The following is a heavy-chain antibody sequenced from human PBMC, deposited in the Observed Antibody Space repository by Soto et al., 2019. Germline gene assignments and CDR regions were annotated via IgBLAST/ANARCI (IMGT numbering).Heavy chain of an antibody. Sequence: QVQLQESGPGLVKPSETLSLTCTVSGVSISTYYWSWIRQPPGKGLEWIGQGFYSGNTNYNPSLMSRVPISVDASTNQFSLRLSSVTAADTAMYDCASRDYNDAFDIWGQGTLVTVSS. CDR1: GVSISTYY. D-gene: IGHD4-4*01. V-gene: IGHV4-59*01. J-gene: IGHJ3*02. CDR2: GFYSGNT. CDR3: ASRDYNDAFDI.